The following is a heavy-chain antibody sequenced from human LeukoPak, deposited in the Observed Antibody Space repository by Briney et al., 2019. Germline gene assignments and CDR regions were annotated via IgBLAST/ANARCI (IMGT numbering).Heavy chain of an antibody. D-gene: IGHD4-17*01. Sequence: GASVKVSCKASGYTFTGYYMHWVRQAPGQGLEWMGRINPNSGGTNYAQKFQGRVTMTRDTSISTAYMEMSRLRSDDTAVYYCARDPGTTVTTLAFDIWGQGTMVTVSS. V-gene: IGHV1-2*06. CDR2: INPNSGGT. CDR1: GYTFTGYY. CDR3: ARDPGTTVTTLAFDI. J-gene: IGHJ3*02.